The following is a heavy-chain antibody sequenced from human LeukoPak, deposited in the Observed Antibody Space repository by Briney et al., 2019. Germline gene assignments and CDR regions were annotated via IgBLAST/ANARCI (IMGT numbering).Heavy chain of an antibody. CDR3: ARGRDSGSFIIDY. CDR2: TSSSSGST. Sequence: PGGSLRLSCAASGFTFSSYWMHWVRQAPGKGLEWLSFTSSSSGSTHYADSVKGRFTISRDNAKNSLHLQMNSLRAEDTAVYYRARGRDSGSFIIDYWGQGTLVTVSS. V-gene: IGHV3-48*01. CDR1: GFTFSSYW. D-gene: IGHD3-10*01. J-gene: IGHJ4*02.